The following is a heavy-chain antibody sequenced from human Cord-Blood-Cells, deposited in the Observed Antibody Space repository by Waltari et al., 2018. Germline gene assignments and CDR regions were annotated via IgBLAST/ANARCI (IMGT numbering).Heavy chain of an antibody. Sequence: QVQLVESGGGVVQPGRSLRLSCAAAGFTLSSYAMHWVRQAPVRGRDGVACISYDGINKYYADSVKGRFTISRDNSKNTLYLQMNSLRAEDTAVYYCARDGNPAATIDYWGQGTLVTVSS. CDR2: ISYDGINK. D-gene: IGHD6-13*01. J-gene: IGHJ4*02. V-gene: IGHV3-30-3*01. CDR3: ARDGNPAATIDY. CDR1: GFTLSSYA.